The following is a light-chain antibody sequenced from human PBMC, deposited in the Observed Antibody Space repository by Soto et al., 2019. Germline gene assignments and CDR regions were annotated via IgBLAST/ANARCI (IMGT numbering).Light chain of an antibody. CDR3: SSYTGSSTFV. V-gene: IGLV2-14*01. CDR2: DVN. J-gene: IGLJ1*01. CDR1: SSDVGGYDY. Sequence: QSVLTQPASVSGSPGQSITISCTGTSSDVGGYDYVSWYQQLPGKAPKLLIYDVNNRPSGVSHRFSGSKSGNTASLTISGLRAEDEADYYCSSYTGSSTFVFGTGTKVTVL.